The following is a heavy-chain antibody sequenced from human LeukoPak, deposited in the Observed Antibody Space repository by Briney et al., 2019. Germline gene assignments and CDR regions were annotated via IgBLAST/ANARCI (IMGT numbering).Heavy chain of an antibody. CDR3: AIATVFDY. D-gene: IGHD4-17*01. CDR2: FRGSGGST. Sequence: GGTLILSCAASGCTFSSYGMSWVRQAPGKGLEWVSAFRGSGGSTYYADSVKGRFIISRDNSKNTLYLQTNIMGAEDTAVYYRAIATVFDYGAREPWSPSPQ. V-gene: IGHV3-23*01. CDR1: GCTFSSYG. J-gene: IGHJ4*02.